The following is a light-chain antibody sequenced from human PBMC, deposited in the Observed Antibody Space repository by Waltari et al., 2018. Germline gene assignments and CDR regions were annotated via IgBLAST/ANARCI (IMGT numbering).Light chain of an antibody. CDR3: QQYHSTPWA. J-gene: IGKJ1*01. CDR2: WAS. CDR1: QSVLYSSNNKNY. V-gene: IGKV4-1*01. Sequence: DLVLTQSPDSLAVSLGERATINCKSSQSVLYSSNNKNYLAWYQQKPGQPPKLLIYWASTRESGVPDRFSGSGSGTDFTLTISSLQAEDVAVYYCQQYHSTPWAFGQGTKVEIK.